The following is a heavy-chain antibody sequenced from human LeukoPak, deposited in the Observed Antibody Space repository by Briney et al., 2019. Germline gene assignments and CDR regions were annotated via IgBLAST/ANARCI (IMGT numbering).Heavy chain of an antibody. D-gene: IGHD3-10*01. J-gene: IGHJ4*02. CDR1: GYTFTGYY. CDR3: ARVPQMVRGDWSFDY. Sequence: ASVKVSCKASGYTFTGYYMHWVRQAPGQGLEWMGWINPNSGGTNYAQKFQGRVTMTRDTSISTAYMELSRLRSDDTAVYYCARVPQMVRGDWSFDYWGQGTLVTVSS. V-gene: IGHV1-2*02. CDR2: INPNSGGT.